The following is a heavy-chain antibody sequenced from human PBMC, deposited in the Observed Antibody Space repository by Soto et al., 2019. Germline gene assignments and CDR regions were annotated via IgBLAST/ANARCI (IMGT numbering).Heavy chain of an antibody. V-gene: IGHV4-59*01. CDR1: GGSISSYY. CDR3: ARGRNDIDQAPVHYGMDV. CDR2: IYYSGST. Sequence: PSETLSLTCTVSGGSISSYYWSWIRQPPGKGLEWIGYIYYSGSTNYNPSLKSRVTISVDTSKNQFSLKLSSVTAADTAVYYCARGRNDIDQAPVHYGMDVWGQGTTVTVSS. J-gene: IGHJ6*02. D-gene: IGHD3-9*01.